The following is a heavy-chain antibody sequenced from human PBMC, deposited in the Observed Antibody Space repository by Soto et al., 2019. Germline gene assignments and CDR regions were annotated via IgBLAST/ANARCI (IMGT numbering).Heavy chain of an antibody. V-gene: IGHV2-5*02. J-gene: IGHJ4*02. D-gene: IGHD2-15*01. CDR3: AHRPSYCSGGSCYSGFDY. Sequence: QITLKESGPTLVKPTQTLTLTCTFSGFSLSTSGVGVGWIRQPPGKALEWLALIYWDDDKRYSPSLKSRLTINKDTSKNQVVLTRTNMDPVDTATYYCAHRPSYCSGGSCYSGFDYWGQGTLVTVSS. CDR2: IYWDDDK. CDR1: GFSLSTSGVG.